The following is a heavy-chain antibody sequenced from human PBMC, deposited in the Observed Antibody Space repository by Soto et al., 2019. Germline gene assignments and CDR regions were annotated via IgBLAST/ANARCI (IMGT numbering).Heavy chain of an antibody. CDR3: ARRSAAGLDY. J-gene: IGHJ4*02. Sequence: EVQLVESGGGLVQPGGSLRLSCAASGFTFNSYSMNWVRQAPGKGLEWVSYISSGSSTIYYADSVKGRFTISRDNAKNSLYLQMNSLGAEDTAVYYCARRSAAGLDYWGQGTLVTVSS. CDR2: ISSGSSTI. D-gene: IGHD3-10*01. CDR1: GFTFNSYS. V-gene: IGHV3-48*01.